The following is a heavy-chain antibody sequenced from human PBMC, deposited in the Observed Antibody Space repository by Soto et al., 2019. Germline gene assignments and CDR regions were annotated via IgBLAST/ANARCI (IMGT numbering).Heavy chain of an antibody. V-gene: IGHV1-18*01. D-gene: IGHD3-22*01. CDR2: ISAYNGNT. J-gene: IGHJ4*02. CDR3: ARGGQNFYDTKNRFDY. CDR1: GYTFTSYG. Sequence: GASVKVSCKASGYTFTSYGISWVRQAPGQGLEWMGWISAYNGNTNYAQKLQGRVTMTTDTSTSTAYMELRSLRSDDTAVYYCARGGQNFYDTKNRFDYWGQGTLVTVSS.